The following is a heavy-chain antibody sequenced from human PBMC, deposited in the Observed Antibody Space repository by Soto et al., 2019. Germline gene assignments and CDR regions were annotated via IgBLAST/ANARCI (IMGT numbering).Heavy chain of an antibody. V-gene: IGHV4-34*01. J-gene: IGHJ6*02. D-gene: IGHD6-6*01. CDR3: ASGKTRTARPSLRYYYYGLDV. CDR1: GGSFSGYY. Sequence: SETLSLTCTIYGGSFSGYYWTWIRQPPGKGLEWIGEINHSGTTNYSPSLKRRVSISVDTSKDKFSLNLSSVTAADTAVYYCASGKTRTARPSLRYYYYGLDVWGQGTTVTVSS. CDR2: INHSGTT.